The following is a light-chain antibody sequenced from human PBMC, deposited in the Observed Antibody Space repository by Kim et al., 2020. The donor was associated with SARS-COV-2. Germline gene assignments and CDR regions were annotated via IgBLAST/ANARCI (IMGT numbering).Light chain of an antibody. CDR3: CSYAGSYTWV. V-gene: IGLV2-11*01. J-gene: IGLJ3*02. CDR2: DVT. CDR1: SSNIGGYDY. Sequence: QSALTQPRSVSGSPGQSVTISCTGTSSNIGGYDYVSWYQQHPGKAPKLMINDVTGRPSGVPDRFSGSKSGNTASLTISGLQAEDEADYYCCSYAGSYTWVFGGRTQLTVL.